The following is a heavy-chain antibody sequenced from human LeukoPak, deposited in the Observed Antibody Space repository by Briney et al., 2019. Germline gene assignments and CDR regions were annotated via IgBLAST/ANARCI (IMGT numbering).Heavy chain of an antibody. Sequence: KSSETLSLTCAVYGGSFSGYYWSWIRQPPGKGLEWIGEINHSGSTNYNPSLKSRVTISVDTSKNQFSLKLSSVTAADTAVYYCARSGIGAGTYYDFWSGYPYYFDYWGQGTLVTVSS. V-gene: IGHV4-34*01. D-gene: IGHD3-3*01. J-gene: IGHJ4*02. CDR2: INHSGST. CDR3: ARSGIGAGTYYDFWSGYPYYFDY. CDR1: GGSFSGYY.